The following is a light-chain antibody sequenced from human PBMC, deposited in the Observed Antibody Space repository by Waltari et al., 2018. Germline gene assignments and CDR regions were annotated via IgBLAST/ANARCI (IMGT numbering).Light chain of an antibody. CDR2: DVS. J-gene: IGLJ3*02. CDR1: TSDVGGYNY. CDR3: SSYTSSSTPWV. Sequence: QSALTQPASVSGSPGQSITISCTGTTSDVGGYNYVSWYQQHPGKAPKLMIYDVSNRPSWVSSRVTGSQSGNTSSLNISGLQADDETDDYCSSYTSSSTPWVFGGWTKLTVL. V-gene: IGLV2-14*01.